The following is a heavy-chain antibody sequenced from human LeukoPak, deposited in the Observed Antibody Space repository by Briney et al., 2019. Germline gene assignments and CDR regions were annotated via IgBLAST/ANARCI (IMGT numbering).Heavy chain of an antibody. V-gene: IGHV3-20*04. J-gene: IGHJ4*02. CDR2: INWNGGST. CDR3: TRTIVAVRAAHDYFDY. CDR1: GFTFDDYG. Sequence: GGSLRLSCAASGFTFDDYGMSWVRQAPGKGLEWVSGINWNGGSTGYADSVKGRFTISRDNAKNSLYLQMHSLRAEDTAIYYCTRTIVAVRAAHDYFDYWGQGTLVTVSS. D-gene: IGHD2-15*01.